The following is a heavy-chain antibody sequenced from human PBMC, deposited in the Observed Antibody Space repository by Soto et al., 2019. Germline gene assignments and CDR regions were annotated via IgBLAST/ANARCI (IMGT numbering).Heavy chain of an antibody. CDR2: INPRGGGA. J-gene: IGHJ4*02. CDR3: AIDRPAVTLSGVLIGGTLEY. D-gene: IGHD3-3*01. V-gene: IGHV1-46*01. Sequence: QVQLAQSGAEVKKPGASVRVSCKASGYSFTTYYMHWVRQAPGQGLEWMGLINPRGGGANYAQKFQGRVTLTRDTSTSTVHMDLSSLRSDDTAVYYCAIDRPAVTLSGVLIGGTLEYWGQGTLITVSS. CDR1: GYSFTTYY.